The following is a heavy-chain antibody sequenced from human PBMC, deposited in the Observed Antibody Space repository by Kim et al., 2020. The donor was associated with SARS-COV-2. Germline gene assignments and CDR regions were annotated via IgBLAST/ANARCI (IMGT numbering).Heavy chain of an antibody. D-gene: IGHD4-17*01. CDR2: ISWNSGSI. J-gene: IGHJ3*02. CDR3: AKDIGGTTVVTRAILGGAFDI. V-gene: IGHV3-9*01. Sequence: GGSLRLSCAASGFTFDDYAMHWVRQAPGKGLEWVSGISWNSGSIGYADSVKGRFTISRDNAKNSLYLQMNSLRAEDTALYYCAKDIGGTTVVTRAILGGAFDIWGQGTMVTVSS. CDR1: GFTFDDYA.